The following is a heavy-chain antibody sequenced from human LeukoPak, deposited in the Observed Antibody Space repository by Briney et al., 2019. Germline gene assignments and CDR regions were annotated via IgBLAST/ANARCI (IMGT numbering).Heavy chain of an antibody. Sequence: GGSLRLSCAASGFTFSSYSMNWVRQAPGKGLEWASYISSSSSTIYYADSVKGRFTISRDNAKNSLYLQMNSLRAEDTAVYYCARRLRTYYYMDVWGKGTTVTVSS. CDR2: ISSSSSTI. D-gene: IGHD2-21*02. CDR3: ARRLRTYYYMDV. J-gene: IGHJ6*03. V-gene: IGHV3-48*01. CDR1: GFTFSSYS.